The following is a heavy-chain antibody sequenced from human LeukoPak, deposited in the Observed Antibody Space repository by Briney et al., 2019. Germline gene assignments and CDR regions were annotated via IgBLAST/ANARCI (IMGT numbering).Heavy chain of an antibody. Sequence: GGSLRLSCAASGFTPSSYSMNWVRQAPGKGLEWVSSIGASSSSIYYADSVKGRFTISRDNARNSLYLQMNSLRAEDTAVYYCARIPNSANFPNWFDPWGQGTLVTVSS. CDR1: GFTPSSYS. D-gene: IGHD4/OR15-4a*01. V-gene: IGHV3-21*01. CDR2: IGASSSSI. J-gene: IGHJ5*02. CDR3: ARIPNSANFPNWFDP.